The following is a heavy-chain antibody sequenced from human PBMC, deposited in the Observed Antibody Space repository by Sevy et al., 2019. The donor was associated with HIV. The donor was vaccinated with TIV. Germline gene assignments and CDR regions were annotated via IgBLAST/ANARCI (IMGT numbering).Heavy chain of an antibody. V-gene: IGHV3-48*01. CDR2: ISSSSSTI. Sequence: GESLKISCAASGFTFSSYSMNWVRQAPGKGLEWVSYISSSSSTIYYADSVKGRFTISRDNAKNSLYLQMNSLRAEDTAVYYCASRFREINTVYYGMDVWGQGTTVTVSS. J-gene: IGHJ6*02. CDR3: ASRFREINTVYYGMDV. D-gene: IGHD3-10*01. CDR1: GFTFSSYS.